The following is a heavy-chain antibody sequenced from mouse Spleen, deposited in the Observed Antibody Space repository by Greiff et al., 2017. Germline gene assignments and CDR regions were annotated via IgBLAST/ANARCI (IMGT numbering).Heavy chain of an antibody. CDR1: GFTFSSYA. J-gene: IGHJ3*01. D-gene: IGHD2-12*01. Sequence: EVKLMESGGGLVKPGGSLKLSCAASGFTFSSYAMSWVRQTPEKRLEWVAAINSNGGSTYYPDTVKDRFTISRDNAKNTLYLQMSSLRSEDTALYYCARPYSYYSYAFAYWGQGTLVTVSA. CDR2: INSNGGST. CDR3: ARPYSYYSYAFAY. V-gene: IGHV5-6-2*01.